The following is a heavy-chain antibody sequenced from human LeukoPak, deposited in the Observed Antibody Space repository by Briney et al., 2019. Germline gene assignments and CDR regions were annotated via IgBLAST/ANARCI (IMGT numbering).Heavy chain of an antibody. Sequence: SETLSLTCTVSGGSISNYYWSWIRQPAGKGLEWIGRIYSLGSTNYNPSLKSRVTMSVDTSKNQFSPKVRSVTAADTAIYYCAKGPTVGTPTAVDYWGQGILVTVSS. CDR2: IYSLGST. V-gene: IGHV4-4*07. CDR1: GGSISNYY. CDR3: AKGPTVGTPTAVDY. D-gene: IGHD4-23*01. J-gene: IGHJ4*02.